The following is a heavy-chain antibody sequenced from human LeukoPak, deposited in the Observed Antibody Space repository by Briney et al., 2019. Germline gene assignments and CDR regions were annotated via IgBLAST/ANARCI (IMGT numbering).Heavy chain of an antibody. D-gene: IGHD1-26*01. J-gene: IGHJ4*02. Sequence: GGSLRLSCAASGLTFHNTWMHWIRQAPGEGLVWVSRIINDGITTTYADSVKGRFTISRDNAKNTLYLQMNSLRAEDTSVYYCARDRNTGNSYENRFEFWGQGSLVTVSA. CDR1: GLTFHNTW. CDR3: ARDRNTGNSYENRFEF. CDR2: IINDGITT. V-gene: IGHV3-74*01.